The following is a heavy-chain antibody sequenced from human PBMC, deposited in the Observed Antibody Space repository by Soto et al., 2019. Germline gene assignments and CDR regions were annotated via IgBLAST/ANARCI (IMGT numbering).Heavy chain of an antibody. J-gene: IGHJ4*02. D-gene: IGHD3-22*01. V-gene: IGHV3-74*01. CDR3: ASEDHDSSGYYFVFGY. CDR2: INSDGSST. Sequence: GGSLRLSCAAPGFTLRSYRMHWVRQAPGKGLVWVSRINSDGSSTSYADSVKGRFTISRDNAKNTLYLQMNSLRAEDTAVYYCASEDHDSSGYYFVFGYWGQGTLVTVSS. CDR1: GFTLRSYR.